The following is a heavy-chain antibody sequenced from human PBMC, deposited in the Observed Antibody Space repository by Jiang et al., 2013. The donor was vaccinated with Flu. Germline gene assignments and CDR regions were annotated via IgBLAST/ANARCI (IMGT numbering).Heavy chain of an antibody. CDR3: ARDRYLSHFDL. V-gene: IGHV3-11*04. D-gene: IGHD1-26*01. CDR1: GFNLGDYF. CDR2: MSGSGSSI. Sequence: QLLESGGGLVKPGGSLSLSCAGSGFNLGDYFMNWIRKVPGKGLEWICYMSGSGSSIYYANSVKGRFTISRDNARNSVYLQMNSLRVEDTALYFCARDRYLSHFDLWGRGTPVTVSA. J-gene: IGHJ2*01.